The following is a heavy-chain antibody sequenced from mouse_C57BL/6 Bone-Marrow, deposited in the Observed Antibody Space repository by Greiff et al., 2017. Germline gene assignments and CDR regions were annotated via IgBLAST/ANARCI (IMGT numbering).Heavy chain of an antibody. D-gene: IGHD4-1*02. V-gene: IGHV1-64*01. CDR3: ARKTQLAWLAY. J-gene: IGHJ3*01. CDR1: GYTFTSYW. Sequence: QVHVKQPGAELVNPGASVKLSCKASGYTFTSYWMHWVKQRPGQGLEWIGMIHPNSGSTNYNEKFKSKATLTVDKSSSTAYMQLSSLTSEDSAVYYCARKTQLAWLAYWGQGTLVTVSA. CDR2: IHPNSGST.